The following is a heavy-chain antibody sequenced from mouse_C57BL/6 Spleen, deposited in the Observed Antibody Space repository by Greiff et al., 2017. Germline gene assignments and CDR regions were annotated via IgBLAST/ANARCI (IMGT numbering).Heavy chain of an antibody. D-gene: IGHD2-1*01. CDR3: ASEGGNYDFDY. J-gene: IGHJ2*01. CDR2: IYPSDSET. CDR1: GYTFTSYW. V-gene: IGHV1-61*01. Sequence: VQLQQPGAELVRPGSSVKLSCKASGYTFTSYWMDWVKQRPGQGLEWIGNIYPSDSETHYNQKFKDKATLTVDKSSSTAYMQLSSLTSEDSAVYYCASEGGNYDFDYWGQGTTLTVSS.